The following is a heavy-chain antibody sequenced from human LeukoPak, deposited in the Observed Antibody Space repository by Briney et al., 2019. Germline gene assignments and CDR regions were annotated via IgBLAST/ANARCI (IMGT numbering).Heavy chain of an antibody. CDR1: GFIFSNYA. CDR2: IRYDGCNK. D-gene: IGHD6-6*01. CDR3: AKAIHSSSSGVVDY. J-gene: IGHJ4*02. Sequence: GGSLRLSCAASGFIFSNYAMHWVRQAPGKGLEWVTFIRYDGCNKYYAESVKGRFTISRDNSKNTLYLQMNSLRAEDTAVYYCAKAIHSSSSGVVDYWGQGTLVTVSS. V-gene: IGHV3-30*02.